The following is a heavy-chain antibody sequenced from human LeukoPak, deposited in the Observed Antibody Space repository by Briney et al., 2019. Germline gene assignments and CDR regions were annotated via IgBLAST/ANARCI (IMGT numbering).Heavy chain of an antibody. J-gene: IGHJ3*02. CDR2: IRRGSNGYTT. CDR1: GFIFSDYI. CDR3: ARDGGDAIYSAFDI. D-gene: IGHD3-16*01. V-gene: IGHV3-72*01. Sequence: GRSLRLSCAASGFIFSDYILDWVRQAPGKGLEWVGRIRRGSNGYTTEYAASVKGRFIISRDDSKSSLYLTMNSLKTEDTAVYHCARDGGDAIYSAFDIWGQGTMVTVSS.